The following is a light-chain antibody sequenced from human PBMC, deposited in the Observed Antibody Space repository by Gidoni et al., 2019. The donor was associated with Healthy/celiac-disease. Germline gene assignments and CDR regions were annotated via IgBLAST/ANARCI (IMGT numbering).Light chain of an antibody. CDR1: SSDVGGYNY. V-gene: IGLV2-14*01. J-gene: IGLJ1*01. CDR3: SSYTSSSSYV. CDR2: EVS. Sequence: SALTQPASVSGSPGQSITISCTGTSSDVGGYNYVSWYQQPPGKAPKLMIYEVSNRPSGVSNRFSGSKSGNTASLTISGLQAEDEADYYCSSYTSSSSYVFGTGTKVTVL.